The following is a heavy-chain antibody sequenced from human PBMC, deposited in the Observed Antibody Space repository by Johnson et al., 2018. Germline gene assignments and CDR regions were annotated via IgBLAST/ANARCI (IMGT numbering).Heavy chain of an antibody. CDR1: GFTFSSYG. CDR2: ISYDGSNK. Sequence: QVQLQESGGGVVQPGRSLRLSCAASGFTFSSYGMHWVRQAPGKGLEWVAVISYDGSNKYYADSVKGRFTISRDNSKNTLYLQMNSLRAEDTAVYYCAKASGGSCYSGASIWGQGTMVTVSS. D-gene: IGHD2-15*01. CDR3: AKASGGSCYSGASI. V-gene: IGHV3-30*18. J-gene: IGHJ3*02.